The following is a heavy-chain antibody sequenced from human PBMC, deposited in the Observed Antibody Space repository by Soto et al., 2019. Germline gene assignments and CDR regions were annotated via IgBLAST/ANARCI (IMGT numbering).Heavy chain of an antibody. V-gene: IGHV4-34*01. J-gene: IGHJ6*02. CDR3: DRPDRTLVTSYSLDV. D-gene: IGHD2-21*02. CDR1: GGSFSGYY. CDR2: INHSGTI. Sequence: KTSETLSLTCGVYGGSFSGYYWTWVRQPPGKGLEWIGEINHSGTINFNPSLKSRLTISLDTSKKHFSLKLSSVTDVDTAAYYCDRPDRTLVTSYSLDVWGQGTKVTVYS.